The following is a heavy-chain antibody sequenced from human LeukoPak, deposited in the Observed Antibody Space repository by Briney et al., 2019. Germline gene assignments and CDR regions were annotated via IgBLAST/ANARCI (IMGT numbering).Heavy chain of an antibody. V-gene: IGHV1-46*01. CDR3: ARGRCSSTSCYSPYYYYGMDV. J-gene: IGHJ6*02. CDR1: GYTFTSYY. CDR2: INPSGGST. D-gene: IGHD2-2*01. Sequence: ASVKVSCKASGYTFTSYYMHWVRQAPGQGLEWMGIINPSGGSTSFAQKFQGRVTMTRNTSISTAYMELSSLRSEDTAVYYCARGRCSSTSCYSPYYYYGMDVWGQGTTVTVSS.